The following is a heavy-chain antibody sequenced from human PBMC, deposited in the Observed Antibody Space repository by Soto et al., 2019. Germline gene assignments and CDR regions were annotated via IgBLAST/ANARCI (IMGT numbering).Heavy chain of an antibody. Sequence: ASVKVSCKAPGYTFTGYYMHWVRQAPGQGLEWMGWINPNSGGTNYAQKFQGRVTMTRDTSISTAYMELSRLRSDDTAVYYCARGLTMIVVVPAYWGQGTLVTVSS. J-gene: IGHJ4*02. CDR3: ARGLTMIVVVPAY. CDR2: INPNSGGT. D-gene: IGHD3-22*01. V-gene: IGHV1-2*02. CDR1: GYTFTGYY.